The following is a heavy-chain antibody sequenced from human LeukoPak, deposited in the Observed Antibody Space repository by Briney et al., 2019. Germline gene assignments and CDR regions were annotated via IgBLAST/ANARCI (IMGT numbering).Heavy chain of an antibody. J-gene: IGHJ4*02. Sequence: GGSLRLSCTASGFTFSSYWMHWVRQAPGKVLVWVARINNDASTINYADSVKGRFIISRDNAQNTLHLQMDSLRAEDTAMYYCVRLPILGVSYWGQGTVVTVSS. CDR2: INNDASTI. CDR1: GFTFSSYW. D-gene: IGHD3-10*01. CDR3: VRLPILGVSY. V-gene: IGHV3-74*01.